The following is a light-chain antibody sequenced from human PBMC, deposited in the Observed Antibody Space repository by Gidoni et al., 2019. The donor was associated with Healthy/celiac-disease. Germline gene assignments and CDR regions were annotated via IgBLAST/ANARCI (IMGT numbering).Light chain of an antibody. CDR1: RPNIGINY. Sequence: QSVQTQPPSDNGTRGQGVTISWSGSRPNIGINYVSWYQQLPGTARKLLIYTNNQRPSGVPDRFSGSKSGTSASLAISGLLSEDEADYYCAAWDDSLSGVVFGGGTKLTVL. J-gene: IGLJ2*01. V-gene: IGLV1-47*02. CDR3: AAWDDSLSGVV. CDR2: TNN.